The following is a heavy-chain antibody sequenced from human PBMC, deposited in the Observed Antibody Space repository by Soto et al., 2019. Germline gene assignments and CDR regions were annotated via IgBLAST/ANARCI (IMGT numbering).Heavy chain of an antibody. J-gene: IGHJ6*03. CDR3: ARSGVYYYYYMDV. V-gene: IGHV4-34*01. CDR2: INHSGRT. D-gene: IGHD3-10*01. CDR1: GGSFSGYY. Sequence: QVQLQQWGAGLLKPSETLSLTCAVYGGSFSGYYWSWIRQPPGKGLEWIGEINHSGRTNYNPSLKSRVTISVDTSKNQFSLKLSSVTAADTAVYYCARSGVYYYYYMDVWGKGTTVTVSS.